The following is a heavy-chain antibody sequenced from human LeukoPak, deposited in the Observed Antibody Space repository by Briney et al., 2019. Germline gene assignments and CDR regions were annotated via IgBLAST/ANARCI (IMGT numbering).Heavy chain of an antibody. D-gene: IGHD3-22*01. CDR1: GDSISSSY. Sequence: SETLSLTCAVSGDSISSSYWSWIRQPAGKGLEWIGRIYVCGYSNYNPSLKSRVTISVDTSKNQFSLKLSSVTAADTAVYYCGAGYYDSSGPSGRFDYWGQGTLVTVSS. CDR3: GAGYYDSSGPSGRFDY. J-gene: IGHJ4*02. CDR2: IYVCGYS. V-gene: IGHV4-4*07.